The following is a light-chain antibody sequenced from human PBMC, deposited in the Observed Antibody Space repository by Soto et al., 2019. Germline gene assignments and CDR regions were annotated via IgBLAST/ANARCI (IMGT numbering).Light chain of an antibody. CDR1: QSVSSSY. CDR3: QQYGSSPWT. J-gene: IGKJ1*01. Sequence: EIVLTQSPGTLSLSPGERATLSCRASQSVSSSYLAWYQQKPGQAHRLLIYGASSRATGIADRFSGSGSGTDFTLTISRLEPEDFAVYYCQQYGSSPWTFGQGTKVEIK. CDR2: GAS. V-gene: IGKV3-20*01.